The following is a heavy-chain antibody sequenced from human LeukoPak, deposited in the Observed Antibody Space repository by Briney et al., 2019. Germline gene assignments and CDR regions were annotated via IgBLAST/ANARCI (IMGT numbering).Heavy chain of an antibody. CDR2: TGYDGSNK. D-gene: IGHD2-2*01. V-gene: IGHV3-33*01. J-gene: IGHJ4*02. CDR3: ARMKVEGLAAMYYFDY. CDR1: GFTFSTSG. Sequence: GGSLRCSCAASGFTFSTSGMQWVRQAPGKGLEWVAVTGYDGSNKYYADSVKGRFTISRDNAKNTLYLQMNCLRAEDTAVYYCARMKVEGLAAMYYFDYWGQGTLVTVSS.